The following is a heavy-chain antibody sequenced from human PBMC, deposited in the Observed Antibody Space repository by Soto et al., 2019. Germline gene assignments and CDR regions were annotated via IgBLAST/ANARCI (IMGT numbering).Heavy chain of an antibody. V-gene: IGHV3-23*01. J-gene: IGHJ4*02. D-gene: IGHD4-17*01. CDR1: GLPFSSHA. Sequence: EVQLLDSGGGLVQPGGSLRLSCAASGLPFSSHAMSWVRQAPGKGLEWVSSISISGGNTYYADSVRGRFTISRDNSKNTLYLHMNSLTAEDTAIYYCANEIRPNDYWGQGTRVTVSS. CDR2: ISISGGNT. CDR3: ANEIRPNDY.